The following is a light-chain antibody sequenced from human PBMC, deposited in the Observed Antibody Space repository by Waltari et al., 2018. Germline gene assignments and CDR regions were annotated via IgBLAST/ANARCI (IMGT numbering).Light chain of an antibody. Sequence: EIVMTQSRATLSVSRGESATLPCRANQSFSNNLAWYQQKPGQAPRLLIYGASTRATGIPARFSGSGSGTDFTLTISRLQSEDFAVYYCQQYNNWLPLTFGGGTKVEIK. CDR3: QQYNNWLPLT. CDR1: QSFSNN. CDR2: GAS. J-gene: IGKJ4*01. V-gene: IGKV3-15*01.